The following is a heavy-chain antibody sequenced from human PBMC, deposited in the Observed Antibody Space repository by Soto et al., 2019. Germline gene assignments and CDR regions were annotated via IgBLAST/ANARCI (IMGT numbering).Heavy chain of an antibody. Sequence: QVQLQESGPGLVKPSQTLSLTCTVSGGSISSGGYYWSWIRQHPGKGLEWIGYIYYSGSTYYNPSLKSRVTISVDTSKNQFSLKLSSVTAADTAVYYCARDSGYGSGSYEDYYYYGMDVWGQGTTVTVSS. CDR3: ARDSGYGSGSYEDYYYYGMDV. CDR2: IYYSGST. CDR1: GGSISSGGYY. V-gene: IGHV4-31*03. D-gene: IGHD3-10*01. J-gene: IGHJ6*02.